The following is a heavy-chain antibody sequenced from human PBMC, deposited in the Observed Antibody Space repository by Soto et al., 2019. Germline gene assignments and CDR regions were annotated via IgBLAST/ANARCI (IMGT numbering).Heavy chain of an antibody. J-gene: IGHJ6*02. Sequence: SVKVSCKVSGFTFTSSAVQWVRQARGQRLEWIGWIVVGSGNTNYAQKFQERVTITRDMSTSTACMELSSLRSEDTAVYYCAAASGYNWNYPGYYYGMDVWGQGTTVTVS. CDR1: GFTFTSSA. D-gene: IGHD1-7*01. V-gene: IGHV1-58*01. CDR2: IVVGSGNT. CDR3: AAASGYNWNYPGYYYGMDV.